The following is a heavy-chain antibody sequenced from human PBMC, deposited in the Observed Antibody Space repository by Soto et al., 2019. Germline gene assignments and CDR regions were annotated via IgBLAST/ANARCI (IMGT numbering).Heavy chain of an antibody. Sequence: PSETLSLTCAVYGGSFSGYYWSWIRQPPGKGLEWIGEINHSGSTNYNPSLKSRVTISVDTSKNQFSLKLSSVTAADTAVYYCARGRRGEAAVSYYYYGMDVWGQGTTVTVSS. V-gene: IGHV4-34*01. CDR1: GGSFSGYY. CDR3: ARGRRGEAAVSYYYYGMDV. J-gene: IGHJ6*02. D-gene: IGHD3-16*01. CDR2: INHSGST.